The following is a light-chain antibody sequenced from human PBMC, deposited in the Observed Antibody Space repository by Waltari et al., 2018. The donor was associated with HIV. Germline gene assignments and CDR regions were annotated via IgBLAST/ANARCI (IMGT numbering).Light chain of an antibody. CDR1: QRVLSSSHNTNE. CDR3: QQCYATPLT. V-gene: IGKV4-1*01. J-gene: IGKJ4*01. CDR2: CAS. Sequence: EIVLTHSSDTRAVSRGGGATINCNSSQRVLSSSHNTNELVWYQRKPGQPPKLLISCASTRESEVPNRFSGSGSGTDFTLTVSSLQAEDVAVYYCQQCYATPLTFGGGTKVEIK.